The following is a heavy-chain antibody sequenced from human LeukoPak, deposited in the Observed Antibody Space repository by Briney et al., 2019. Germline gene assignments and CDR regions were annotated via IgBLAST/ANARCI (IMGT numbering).Heavy chain of an antibody. CDR3: ANGDGFDY. Sequence: GGSLRLSFATSGFPFSNFWMSWVRPAPGKGLEWVANIKQDGSEKYYVESVKGRFTISRDNAKNSLYLQMNSLRAEDTAVYYCANGDGFDYGGQGTLVTVS. D-gene: IGHD5-24*01. J-gene: IGHJ4*02. CDR2: IKQDGSEK. V-gene: IGHV3-7*01. CDR1: GFPFSNFW.